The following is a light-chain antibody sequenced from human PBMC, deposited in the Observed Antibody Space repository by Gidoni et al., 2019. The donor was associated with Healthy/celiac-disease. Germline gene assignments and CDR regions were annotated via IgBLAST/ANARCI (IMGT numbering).Light chain of an antibody. CDR1: QSVSCSY. Sequence: EFVLTQSPGTLSLSPGERATLSCRASQSVSCSYFAWYQQKPGQAPRLLIYGASSRATGIPDRFSGSGSGTDFTLTISRLEPEDFAVYYCQQYGSSPPYTFGQGTKLEIK. J-gene: IGKJ2*01. V-gene: IGKV3-20*01. CDR3: QQYGSSPPYT. CDR2: GAS.